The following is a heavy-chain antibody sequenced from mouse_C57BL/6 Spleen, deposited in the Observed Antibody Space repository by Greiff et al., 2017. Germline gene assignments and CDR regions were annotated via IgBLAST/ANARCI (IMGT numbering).Heavy chain of an antibody. J-gene: IGHJ4*01. CDR1: GYTFTDYE. CDR2: IDPETGGT. V-gene: IGHV1-15*01. CDR3: TRGLGRRYAMDY. Sequence: VQLQESGAELVRPGASVTLSCKASGYTFTDYEMHWVKQTPVHGLEWIGAIDPETGGTAYNQKFKGKAILTADKSSSTAYMELRSLTSEDSAVYYCTRGLGRRYAMDYWGQGTSVTVSS. D-gene: IGHD4-1*01.